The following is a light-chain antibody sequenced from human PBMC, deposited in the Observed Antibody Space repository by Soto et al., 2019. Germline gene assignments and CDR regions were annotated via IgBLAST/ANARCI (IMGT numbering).Light chain of an antibody. Sequence: QSVLTQPPSVSGAPGQRVTISCIGSSSNIGAGYDVHWYQQLPGTAPKLLIYGNSNRPSGVPDRFSGSKSGTSASLAITGLQAEDEADYYCQSYDSSLSGSEVFGGGTKLTVL. J-gene: IGLJ3*02. V-gene: IGLV1-40*01. CDR3: QSYDSSLSGSEV. CDR1: SSNIGAGYD. CDR2: GNS.